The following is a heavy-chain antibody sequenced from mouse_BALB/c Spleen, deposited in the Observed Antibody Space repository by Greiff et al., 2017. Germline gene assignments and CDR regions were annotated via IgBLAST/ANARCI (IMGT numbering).Heavy chain of an antibody. CDR1: GFNIKDYY. Sequence: VQLQQSGAELVRSGASVKLSCTASGFNIKDYYMHWVKQRPEQGLEWIGWIDPENGDTEYAPKFQGKATMTADTSSNTAYLQLSSLTSEGTAVYYCNGGYGSAWFAYWGQGTLVTVSA. CDR3: NGGYGSAWFAY. CDR2: IDPENGDT. D-gene: IGHD1-1*01. J-gene: IGHJ3*01. V-gene: IGHV14-4*02.